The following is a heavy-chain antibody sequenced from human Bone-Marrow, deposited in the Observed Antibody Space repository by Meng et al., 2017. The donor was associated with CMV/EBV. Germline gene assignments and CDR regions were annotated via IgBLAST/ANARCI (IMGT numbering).Heavy chain of an antibody. CDR3: AKAYGDYPKLYYYYGMDV. V-gene: IGHV3-9*01. Sequence: SLRLSCAASGFTFDDYAMHWVRQAPGKGLEWVSGISWNSGSIGYADSVKGRFTISRDNAKNSLYLQMNSLRAEDAAVYYCAKAYGDYPKLYYYYGMDVWGQGTTVTFSS. CDR2: ISWNSGSI. J-gene: IGHJ6*02. D-gene: IGHD4-17*01. CDR1: GFTFDDYA.